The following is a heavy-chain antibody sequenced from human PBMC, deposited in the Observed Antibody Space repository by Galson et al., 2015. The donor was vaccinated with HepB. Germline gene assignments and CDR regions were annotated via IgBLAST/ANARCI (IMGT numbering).Heavy chain of an antibody. D-gene: IGHD2-2*01. Sequence: QSGAEVKKPGESLRISCKGSRYSFTNYWISWVRQMPGKGLEWMGNIDPSDSYTNYSPSFQGHVTISVDKSTSTAYLQWSSLKAPDTAIYYCARNTEMAVVDGYYYYGMDVGGQGTTVTVSS. CDR3: ARNTEMAVVDGYYYYGMDV. V-gene: IGHV5-10-1*01. J-gene: IGHJ6*02. CDR1: RYSFTNYW. CDR2: IDPSDSYT.